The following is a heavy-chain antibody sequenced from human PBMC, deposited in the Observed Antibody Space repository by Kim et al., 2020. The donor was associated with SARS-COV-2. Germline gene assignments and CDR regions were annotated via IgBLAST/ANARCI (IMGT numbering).Heavy chain of an antibody. V-gene: IGHV1-69*13. CDR2: IIPIFGTA. CDR1: GGTFSSYA. J-gene: IGHJ6*02. CDR3: ARTEAYSYDRSYYYGMDV. Sequence: SVKVSCKASGGTFSSYAISWVRQAPGQGLEWMGGIIPIFGTANYAQKFQGRVTITADESTSTAYMELSSLRSADTAVYYCARTEAYSYDRSYYYGMDVWGQGTTVTVSS. D-gene: IGHD5-18*01.